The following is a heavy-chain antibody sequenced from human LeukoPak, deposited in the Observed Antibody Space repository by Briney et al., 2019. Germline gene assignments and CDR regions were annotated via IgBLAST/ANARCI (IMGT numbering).Heavy chain of an antibody. CDR3: ARDLKYYYDSSGYYED. J-gene: IGHJ4*02. V-gene: IGHV3-11*01. Sequence: GGSLRLSCAASGFTFSDYYMSWIRQAPGKGLEWVSYISSSGGTIYYADSVKGRFTISRDNAKNSLYLQMNSLRAEDTAVYYCARDLKYYYDSSGYYEDWGQGTLVTVSS. CDR1: GFTFSDYY. CDR2: ISSSGGTI. D-gene: IGHD3-22*01.